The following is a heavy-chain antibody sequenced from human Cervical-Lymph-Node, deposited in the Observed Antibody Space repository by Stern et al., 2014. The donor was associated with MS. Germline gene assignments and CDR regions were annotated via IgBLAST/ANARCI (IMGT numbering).Heavy chain of an antibody. V-gene: IGHV4-31*03. Sequence: VQLVESGPGLVKPSQTLSLTCTVSGGSISSGGYFWSWIRQHPGKGLEWIGYIYHSGSTYYNPSLKSRVTISVDTSKNQFSLNLSFVTAADTAVYYCARKGAIVPAAIKNWFDSWGQGTLVTVSS. CDR3: ARKGAIVPAAIKNWFDS. CDR1: GGSISSGGYF. CDR2: IYHSGST. J-gene: IGHJ5*01. D-gene: IGHD2-2*01.